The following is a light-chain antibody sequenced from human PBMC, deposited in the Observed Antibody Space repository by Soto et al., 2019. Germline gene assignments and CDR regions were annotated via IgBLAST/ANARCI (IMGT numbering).Light chain of an antibody. V-gene: IGKV1-5*01. CDR2: DAS. CDR3: QQYNTYPLT. CDR1: QSISSW. Sequence: DIQMTQSPSTLSASVGDRVTITCRASQSISSWLAGYQQKPGKVPKLLIYDASSLQSGVPSRFSGSGSGTEFTLTISSLQPDDIATYFCQQYNTYPLTFGGGTKVEI. J-gene: IGKJ4*01.